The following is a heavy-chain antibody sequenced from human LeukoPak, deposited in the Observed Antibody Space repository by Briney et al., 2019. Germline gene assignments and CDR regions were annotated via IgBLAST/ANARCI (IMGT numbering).Heavy chain of an antibody. D-gene: IGHD2-2*01. J-gene: IGHJ6*03. CDR1: GGTFSSYA. V-gene: IGHV1-69*01. Sequence: SVKVSCKASGGTFSSYAISWVRQAPGQGLEWMGGIIPIFGTANYAQKFQGRVTTTADESTSTAYMELSSLRSEDTAVYYCARDCSSTSCYGDYYYYYMDVWGKGTTVTVSS. CDR3: ARDCSSTSCYGDYYYYYMDV. CDR2: IIPIFGTA.